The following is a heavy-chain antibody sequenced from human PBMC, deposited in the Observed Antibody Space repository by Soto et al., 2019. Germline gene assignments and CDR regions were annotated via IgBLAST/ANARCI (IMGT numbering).Heavy chain of an antibody. CDR3: AKEGYSSSWAEQYYYYYYMDV. V-gene: IGHV3-23*01. Sequence: GGSLRLSCAASGFTFSSYAMSWVRQAPGKGLEWVSAISGSGGSTYYADSVKGRFTISRDNSKNTLYLQMNSLRAEDTAVYYCAKEGYSSSWAEQYYYYYYMDVWGKGTTVTVSS. CDR2: ISGSGGST. J-gene: IGHJ6*03. D-gene: IGHD6-13*01. CDR1: GFTFSSYA.